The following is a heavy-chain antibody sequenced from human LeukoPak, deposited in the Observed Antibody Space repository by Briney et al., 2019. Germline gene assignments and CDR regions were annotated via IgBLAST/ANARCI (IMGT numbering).Heavy chain of an antibody. Sequence: GGSLRLSCAASGFTFSSYAMNWVRQAPGKGLEWVSGISGSGDNTYYADSVKGRFTISRDNSKNTLYLQMNSLRAEDTTVYYCAKVRSGDIAAALNYWGQGTLVPVSS. CDR3: AKVRSGDIAAALNY. J-gene: IGHJ4*02. D-gene: IGHD6-13*01. CDR2: ISGSGDNT. CDR1: GFTFSSYA. V-gene: IGHV3-23*01.